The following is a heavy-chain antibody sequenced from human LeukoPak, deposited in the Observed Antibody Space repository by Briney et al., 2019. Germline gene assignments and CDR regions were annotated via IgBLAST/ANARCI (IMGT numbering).Heavy chain of an antibody. CDR1: GFTVSSNY. CDR2: IYSGGST. J-gene: IGHJ4*02. CDR3: ARDQDSSSWYIYRRGGGVDY. V-gene: IGHV3-66*02. D-gene: IGHD6-13*01. Sequence: PGGSLRLSCAASGFTVSSNYMSWVRQAPGKGLEWVSVIYSGGSTYYADSVKGRFTISRDNSKNTLYLQMNSLRAEDTAVYYCARDQDSSSWYIYRRGGGVDYWGQGTLVTVPS.